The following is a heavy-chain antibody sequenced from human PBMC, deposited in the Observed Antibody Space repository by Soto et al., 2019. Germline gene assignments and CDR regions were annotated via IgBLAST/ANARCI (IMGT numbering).Heavy chain of an antibody. Sequence: QAQLVQSGAEVKKPGASVNISCKASGYTFTNYGFIWVRQAPGHGLGSVGWISPYNGKTEYAQNLQGRVTMTRDKPTSTAYMELRSLRSDDTAVYYCARDIYGGNCCDAFDIWVQGTMVTVSS. D-gene: IGHD2-15*01. J-gene: IGHJ3*02. CDR3: ARDIYGGNCCDAFDI. CDR1: GYTFTNYG. V-gene: IGHV1-18*01. CDR2: ISPYNGKT.